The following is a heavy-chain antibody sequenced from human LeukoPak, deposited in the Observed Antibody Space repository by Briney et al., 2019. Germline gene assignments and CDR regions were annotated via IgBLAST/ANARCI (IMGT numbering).Heavy chain of an antibody. D-gene: IGHD5-12*01. Sequence: SETLSLTCTASGGSIRSSSYYWGWIRQTPGKGLEWIGNIYYSGSTYYNPSLKSRVTMSVDTSKNHFSLKLSSLTAADTAVYYCARRRGYDHSDYWGQGTLVTVSS. CDR1: GGSIRSSSYY. CDR2: IYYSGST. J-gene: IGHJ4*02. CDR3: ARRRGYDHSDY. V-gene: IGHV4-39*02.